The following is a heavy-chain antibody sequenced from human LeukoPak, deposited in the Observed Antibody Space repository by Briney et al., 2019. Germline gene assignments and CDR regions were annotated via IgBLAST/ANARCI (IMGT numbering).Heavy chain of an antibody. V-gene: IGHV3-74*01. CDR1: GFTFSSYW. J-gene: IGHJ5*02. Sequence: QPGGSLRLSCAASGFTFSSYWMHWVRQAPGKGLVWVSRINSDGSSTSYADSVKGRFTISRDNAKNTLYLQMNSLRAEDTAVYYCAGDAPYYDSSGYSPTNKWFDPWGQGTLVTVSS. D-gene: IGHD3-22*01. CDR3: AGDAPYYDSSGYSPTNKWFDP. CDR2: INSDGSST.